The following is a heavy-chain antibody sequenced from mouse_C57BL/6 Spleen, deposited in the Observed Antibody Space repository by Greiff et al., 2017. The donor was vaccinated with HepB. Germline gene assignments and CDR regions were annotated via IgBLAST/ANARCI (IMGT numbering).Heavy chain of an antibody. J-gene: IGHJ4*01. CDR1: GYTFTDYE. CDR2: IDPETGGP. CDR3: TSPYYYGSSLYAMDY. Sequence: QVQLQQSGAELVRPGASVTLSCKASGYTFTDYEMHWVKQTPVHGLEWIGAIDPETGGPAYNQKFKGKAILTADKSSSTAYMELRSLTSEDSAVYYCTSPYYYGSSLYAMDYWGQVTSVTVSS. D-gene: IGHD1-1*01. V-gene: IGHV1-15*01.